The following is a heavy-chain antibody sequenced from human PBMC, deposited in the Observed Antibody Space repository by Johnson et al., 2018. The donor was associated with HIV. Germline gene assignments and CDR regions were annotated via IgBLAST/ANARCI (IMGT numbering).Heavy chain of an antibody. Sequence: VQLVESGGGLVKPGGSLRLSCAASGFTVSSNYMSWVRQAPGKGLEWVSVIYSGGSTYYADSVKGRFTISRDNSKNTRYLQMNSRRAEDTAVYYCARETSPYYYDSSGYYSHDAVAIWGHGTMVTVAS. J-gene: IGHJ3*02. V-gene: IGHV3-53*04. CDR3: ARETSPYYYDSSGYYSHDAVAI. D-gene: IGHD3-22*01. CDR2: IYSGGST. CDR1: GFTVSSNY.